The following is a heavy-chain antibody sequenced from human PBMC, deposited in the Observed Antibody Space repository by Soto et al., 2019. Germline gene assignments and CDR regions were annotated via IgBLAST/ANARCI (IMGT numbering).Heavy chain of an antibody. CDR2: INWNGGST. CDR1: GFTFDDYG. CDR3: AREKACSSTSCPTDY. D-gene: IGHD2-2*01. Sequence: GGSLRLSCAASGFTFDDYGMNWVRQAPGKGLEWVSGINWNGGSTGYADSVKGRFTISRDNAKNSLYLQMNSLRAEDMALYYCAREKACSSTSCPTDYWGQGTLVTV. V-gene: IGHV3-20*04. J-gene: IGHJ4*02.